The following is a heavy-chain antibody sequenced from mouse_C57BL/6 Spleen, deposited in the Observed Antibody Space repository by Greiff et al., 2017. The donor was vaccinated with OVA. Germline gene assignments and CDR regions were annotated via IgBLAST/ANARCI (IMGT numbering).Heavy chain of an antibody. CDR3: ARDGDGYGDWYFDV. D-gene: IGHD2-2*01. CDR1: GFTFSDYY. J-gene: IGHJ1*03. V-gene: IGHV5-16*01. Sequence: EVKLMESEGGLVQPGSSMKLSCTASGFTFSDYYMAWVRQVPEKGLEWVANINYDGSSTYYLDSLKSRFIISRDNAKNILYLQMSSLKSEDTATYYCARDGDGYGDWYFDVWGTGTTVTVSS. CDR2: INYDGSST.